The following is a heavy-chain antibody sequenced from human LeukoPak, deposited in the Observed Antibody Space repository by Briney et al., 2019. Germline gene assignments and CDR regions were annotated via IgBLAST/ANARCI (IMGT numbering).Heavy chain of an antibody. D-gene: IGHD2-15*01. CDR2: IYYSGST. J-gene: IGHJ6*03. Sequence: SETLSLTCTVSGGSISSYYWSWLRQPPGKGLEWIGYIYYSGSTNYNPSLKSRVTISVDTSKNQFSLTLSSVTAADTAVYYCARSVEGYCSGGSCYSYYYYMDVWGKGTTVTVSS. CDR1: GGSISSYY. CDR3: ARSVEGYCSGGSCYSYYYYMDV. V-gene: IGHV4-59*01.